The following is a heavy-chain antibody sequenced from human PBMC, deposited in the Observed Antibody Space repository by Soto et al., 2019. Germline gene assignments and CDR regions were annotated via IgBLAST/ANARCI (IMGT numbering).Heavy chain of an antibody. CDR3: ARPLGSSGWYSWFDP. CDR2: INHSGST. Sequence: SETLSLTCAVYGGSFSGYYWSWIRQPPGKGLEWIGEINHSGSTNYNPSLKSRVTISVDTSKNQFSLKLSSVTAADTAVYYCARPLGSSGWYSWFDPWGQGTLVTVSS. V-gene: IGHV4-34*01. J-gene: IGHJ5*02. CDR1: GGSFSGYY. D-gene: IGHD6-19*01.